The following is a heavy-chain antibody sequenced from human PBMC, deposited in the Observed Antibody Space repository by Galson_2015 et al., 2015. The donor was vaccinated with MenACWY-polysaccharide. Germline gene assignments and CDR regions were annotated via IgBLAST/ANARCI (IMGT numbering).Heavy chain of an antibody. D-gene: IGHD3-10*01. V-gene: IGHV3-7*01. CDR1: GFTFSAYW. CDR3: ASPHTRDYGSGSSLYGMGV. Sequence: SLRLSCAASGFTFSAYWMSWVRQAPGKGLEWVANIKQDGSEKYYVDSVKDRFTISRDNAKNSLYLQMNSLRAEDTALDYCASPHTRDYGSGSSLYGMGVWGQGTTVSVSS. J-gene: IGHJ6*02. CDR2: IKQDGSEK.